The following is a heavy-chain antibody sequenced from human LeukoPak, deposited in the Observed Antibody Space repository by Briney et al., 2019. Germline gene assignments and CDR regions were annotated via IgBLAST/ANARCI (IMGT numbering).Heavy chain of an antibody. Sequence: GGSLRLSCAASGFTFSSYAMSWVRQLPGKGLEWVSAISGSGGSTYYADSVKGRFTISRDNSKNTLYLQMNSLRVEDTAVYYCAKGSSNWRDYYYFDYWGQGTLVTVSS. V-gene: IGHV3-23*01. CDR3: AKGSSNWRDYYYFDY. CDR2: ISGSGGST. J-gene: IGHJ4*02. CDR1: GFTFSSYA. D-gene: IGHD6-13*01.